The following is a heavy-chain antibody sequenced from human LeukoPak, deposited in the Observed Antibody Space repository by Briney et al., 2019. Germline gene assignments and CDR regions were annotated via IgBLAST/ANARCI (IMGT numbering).Heavy chain of an antibody. D-gene: IGHD3-3*01. CDR2: ISGSGGST. J-gene: IGHJ4*02. Sequence: GESLKISCAASGFTFSSYAISWVRQAPGKGLEWVSAISGSGGSTYYADSVKGRFTISRDNSKNTLYLQMNSLRAEDTAVYYCAKDQGYDFWSGYPVPDYWGQRTLVTVSS. CDR1: GFTFSSYA. V-gene: IGHV3-23*01. CDR3: AKDQGYDFWSGYPVPDY.